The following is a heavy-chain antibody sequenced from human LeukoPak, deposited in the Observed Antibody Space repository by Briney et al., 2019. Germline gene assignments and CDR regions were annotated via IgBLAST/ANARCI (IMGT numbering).Heavy chain of an antibody. V-gene: IGHV5-51*01. J-gene: IGHJ4*02. CDR3: ARRDDILTGYYIEYYFDY. D-gene: IGHD3-9*01. CDR2: IYPGDSDT. Sequence: GESLKISCKGSGYSFTSYWIGWVRQMPGKGLEWMGIIYPGDSDTRYSPSFQGQVTISADKSISTAYLQWSSLKASDTTMYYCARRDDILTGYYIEYYFDYWGQGTLVTVSS. CDR1: GYSFTSYW.